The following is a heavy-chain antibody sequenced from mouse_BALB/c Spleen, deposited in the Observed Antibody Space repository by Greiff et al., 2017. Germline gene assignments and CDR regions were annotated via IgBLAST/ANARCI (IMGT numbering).Heavy chain of an antibody. Sequence: EVKVVESGGGLVKPGGSLKLSCAASGFTFSSYTMSWVRQTPEKRLEWVATISSGGSYTYYPDSVKGRFTISRDNAKNTLYLQMSSLKSEDTAMYYCTRDEGGPMDYWGQGTSVTVSS. CDR3: TRDEGGPMDY. J-gene: IGHJ4*01. V-gene: IGHV5-6-4*01. CDR1: GFTFSSYT. CDR2: ISSGGSYT. D-gene: IGHD1-1*02.